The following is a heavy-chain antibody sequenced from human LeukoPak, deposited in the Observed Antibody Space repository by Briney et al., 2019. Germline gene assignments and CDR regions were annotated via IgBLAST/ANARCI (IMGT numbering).Heavy chain of an antibody. D-gene: IGHD3-3*02. CDR2: ISGSGGST. CDR1: GFTVSSNY. V-gene: IGHV3-23*01. Sequence: PGGSLKLSCAASGFTVSSNYMSWVRQAPGKGLEWVSAISGSGGSTYYADSVKGRFTISRDNSKNTLYLQMNSLRVEDTAVYYCAKLAQTPHFDYWGQGTLVTVSS. J-gene: IGHJ4*02. CDR3: AKLAQTPHFDY.